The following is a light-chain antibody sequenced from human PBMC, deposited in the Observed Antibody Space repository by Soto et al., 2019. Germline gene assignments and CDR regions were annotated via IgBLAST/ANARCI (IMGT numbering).Light chain of an antibody. CDR2: GAS. Sequence: DIVMTQSPATLSVSPGERVTLSCRASQSVGGNVAWYQQRPGQAPRLLISGASTRATGIPARFSGSGSGTEFTLTISSLQYEDFAVYHCQQYHDLPPLTFGGGTTVDIK. J-gene: IGKJ4*01. V-gene: IGKV3-15*01. CDR3: QQYHDLPPLT. CDR1: QSVGGN.